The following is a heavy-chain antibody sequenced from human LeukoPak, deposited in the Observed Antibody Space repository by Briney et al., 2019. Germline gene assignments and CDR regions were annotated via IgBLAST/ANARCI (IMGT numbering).Heavy chain of an antibody. V-gene: IGHV3-23*01. CDR2: ISGSGGST. CDR1: YA. CDR3: AKEEYSGYAFDY. J-gene: IGHJ4*02. Sequence: YAXXWXRQAXGKGLEWVSAISGSGGSTYYADSVKGRFTISRDNSKNTLYLQMNSLRAEDTAVYYCAKEEYSGYAFDYWGQGTLVTVSS. D-gene: IGHD5-12*01.